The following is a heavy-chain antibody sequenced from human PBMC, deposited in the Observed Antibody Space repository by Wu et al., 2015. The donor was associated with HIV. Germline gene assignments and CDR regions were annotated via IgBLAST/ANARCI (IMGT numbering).Heavy chain of an antibody. Sequence: QVRLVQSGAEVKKAGASVKVSCTASGYSFNTYGISWVRQAPGQGLEWMGWITIYNDDTNYARKFQDRVTMTTDTSTNTAYMELRSLRSGDTAVYYCARAISTPDDYGDNPMPYYFDYWARERWSPVSS. CDR1: GYSFNTYG. D-gene: IGHD4-17*01. CDR2: ITIYNDDT. J-gene: IGHJ4*02. CDR3: ARAISTPDDYGDNPMPYYFDY. V-gene: IGHV1-18*01.